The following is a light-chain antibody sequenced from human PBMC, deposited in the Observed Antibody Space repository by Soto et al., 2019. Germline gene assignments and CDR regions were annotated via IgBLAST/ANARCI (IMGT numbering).Light chain of an antibody. CDR2: DAS. CDR3: QQRSNWIT. J-gene: IGKJ5*01. V-gene: IGKV3-11*01. CDR1: QSVSSY. Sequence: EIVLTQCPSTLSLSPGERATLSCRASQSVSSYLAWYQQKPGQAPRLLIYDASNRATGIPARFSGSGSGTDFTLTISSLEPEDFAVYNCQQRSNWITFGQGTRLEIK.